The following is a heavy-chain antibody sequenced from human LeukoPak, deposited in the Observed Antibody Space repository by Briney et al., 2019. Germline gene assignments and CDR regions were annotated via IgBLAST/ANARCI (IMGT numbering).Heavy chain of an antibody. CDR3: AKDHDGSGSYVDY. CDR2: ISYDGSNK. Sequence: GGSLRLSCAASGFTFDDYAMHWVRQAPGKGLEGVAVISYDGSNKYYADSVKGRFTISRDNSKNTLYLQMNSLRAEDTAVYYCAKDHDGSGSYVDYWGQGTLVTVSS. V-gene: IGHV3-30*18. J-gene: IGHJ4*02. D-gene: IGHD3-10*01. CDR1: GFTFDDYA.